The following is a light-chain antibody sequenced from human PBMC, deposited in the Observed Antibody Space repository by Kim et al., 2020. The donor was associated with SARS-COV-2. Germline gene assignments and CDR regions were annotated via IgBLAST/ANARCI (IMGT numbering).Light chain of an antibody. CDR3: QQYFNWPRT. CDR1: QSISSN. J-gene: IGKJ1*01. V-gene: IGKV3-15*01. Sequence: VSPGERAPLSCRASQSISSNLAWYQQTPDQAPRLLIYGAFTRATSIPARFSGSGSGTEFTLTISSLQSEDFAIYYCQQYFNWPRTFGQGTKVDIK. CDR2: GAF.